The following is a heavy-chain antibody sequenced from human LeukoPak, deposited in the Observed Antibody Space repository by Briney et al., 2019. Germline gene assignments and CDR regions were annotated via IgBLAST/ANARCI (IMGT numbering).Heavy chain of an antibody. CDR3: ASAGTTVTTLDY. Sequence: SVKVSCKASGGTFSSYAISWVRQAPGQGLEWMGGIIPIFGTANYAQKFQGRVTITTDESTSTAYMELSSLRSEDTAVYYCASAGTTVTTLDYWGQGTLVTVSS. V-gene: IGHV1-69*05. CDR2: IIPIFGTA. D-gene: IGHD4-17*01. CDR1: GGTFSSYA. J-gene: IGHJ4*02.